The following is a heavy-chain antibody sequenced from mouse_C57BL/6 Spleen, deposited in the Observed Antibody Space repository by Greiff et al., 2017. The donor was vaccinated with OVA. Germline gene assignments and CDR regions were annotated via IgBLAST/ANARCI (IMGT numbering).Heavy chain of an antibody. CDR1: GFTFSDYG. CDR2: ISSGSSTI. V-gene: IGHV5-17*01. J-gene: IGHJ4*01. CDR3: ASGNEAIDY. D-gene: IGHD4-1*01. Sequence: EVKLVESGGGLVKPGGSLKLSCAASGFTFSDYGMHWVRQAPEKGLEWVAYISSGSSTIYYADTVKGRFTISRDNAKNTLFLQMTSLSSEDTAMXYCASGNEAIDYWGQGTSVTVSA.